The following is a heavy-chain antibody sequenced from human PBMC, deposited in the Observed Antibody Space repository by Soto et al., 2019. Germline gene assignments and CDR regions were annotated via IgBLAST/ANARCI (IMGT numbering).Heavy chain of an antibody. CDR3: ARRLNCSGGSCNLGDFDY. CDR2: INHSGST. Sequence: SETLSLTCAVYGGSFSGYYWSWIRQPPGKGLEWIGEINHSGSTNYNPSLKSRVTISVDTSKNQFSLKLSSVTAADTAVYYCARRLNCSGGSCNLGDFDYWGQGTLVTVSS. J-gene: IGHJ4*02. CDR1: GGSFSGYY. D-gene: IGHD2-15*01. V-gene: IGHV4-34*01.